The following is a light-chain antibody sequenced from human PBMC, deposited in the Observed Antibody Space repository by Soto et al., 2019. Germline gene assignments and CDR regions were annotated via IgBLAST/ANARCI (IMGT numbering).Light chain of an antibody. CDR1: QSISSW. CDR2: KAS. V-gene: IGKV1-5*03. J-gene: IGKJ2*02. CDR3: QQYNSYCT. Sequence: DIQMTQSPSTLSAPVGDRVTITCRASQSISSWLAWYQQKPGKAPKLLIYKASSLESGVPSRFSGSGSGTEFTLTISSLQPDDFATYYCQQYNSYCTFGQGTKLEIK.